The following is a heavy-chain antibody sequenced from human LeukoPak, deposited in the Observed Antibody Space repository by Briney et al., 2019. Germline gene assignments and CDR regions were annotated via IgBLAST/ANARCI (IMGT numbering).Heavy chain of an antibody. CDR2: MNPNSGNT. V-gene: IGHV1-8*01. J-gene: IGHJ6*03. D-gene: IGHD3-10*01. Sequence: GASVKLSCKASGYTFTSYDINWVRQATGQGLEWKGWMNPNSGNTGYAQRFQGRVTITKNTSISTAYMELSSLRSDDTAVYFCARAEYYGSGSYFTESYYYMDVWGKGPTVTVSS. CDR1: GYTFTSYD. CDR3: ARAEYYGSGSYFTESYYYMDV.